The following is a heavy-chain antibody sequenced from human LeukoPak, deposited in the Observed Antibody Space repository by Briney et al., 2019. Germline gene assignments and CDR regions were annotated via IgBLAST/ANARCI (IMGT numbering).Heavy chain of an antibody. CDR1: GFTFSSYA. D-gene: IGHD2-21*02. V-gene: IGHV3-64D*06. CDR2: ISSNGGST. J-gene: IGHJ6*02. Sequence: GGSLRLSCAASGFTFSSYAMHWVRQAPGKGLEYVSAISSNGGSTYYADSVKGRFTISRDNSKNTLYLQMSSLRAEDTAVYYCAKDRVTAIPVNYYGMDVWGQWTTVTVSS. CDR3: AKDRVTAIPVNYYGMDV.